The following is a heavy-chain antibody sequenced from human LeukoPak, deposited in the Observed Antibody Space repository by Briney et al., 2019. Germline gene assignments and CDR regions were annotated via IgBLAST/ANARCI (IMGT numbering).Heavy chain of an antibody. D-gene: IGHD2-8*01. V-gene: IGHV5-51*01. CDR3: ARAAYCTNGVCRYFDY. CDR2: IYPGDSDT. Sequence: GESLKISCKGSGYSFTSYWIGWVRQMPGKGLEWLGIIYPGDSDTRYSPSFQGQVTISADKSISTAYLQWSSLKASDTAMYYCARAAYCTNGVCRYFDYWGQGTLVTVSS. CDR1: GYSFTSYW. J-gene: IGHJ4*02.